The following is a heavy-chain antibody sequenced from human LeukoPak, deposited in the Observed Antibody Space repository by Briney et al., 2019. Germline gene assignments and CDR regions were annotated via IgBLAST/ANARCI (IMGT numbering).Heavy chain of an antibody. CDR3: AKGNYYYMDV. CDR1: GFTFDEYT. CDR2: ISWDGGST. J-gene: IGHJ6*03. Sequence: GGSLRLSCAASGFTFDEYTMHWVRQAPGKCLEWVSLISWDGGSTYYAGSVKGRFTISRDNSKNSLYLQMNSLRTEDTALYYCAKGNYYYMDVWGKGTTVTVSS. V-gene: IGHV3-43*01.